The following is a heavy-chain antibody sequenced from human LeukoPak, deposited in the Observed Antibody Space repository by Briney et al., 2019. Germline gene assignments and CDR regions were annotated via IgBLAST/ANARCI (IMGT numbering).Heavy chain of an antibody. Sequence: ASVKVSCKTSGYTFTTYYMHWVRQAPGQGLEWMGWINPKSGGTDYAQKFQGRVTMTRDTSISTAYMELSRLRSDDTAVYYCARDRSHLGYCSGGSCYDPTDRVHFDYWGQGTLVTVSS. CDR3: ARDRSHLGYCSGGSCYDPTDRVHFDY. CDR2: INPKSGGT. D-gene: IGHD2-15*01. V-gene: IGHV1-2*02. CDR1: GYTFTTYY. J-gene: IGHJ4*02.